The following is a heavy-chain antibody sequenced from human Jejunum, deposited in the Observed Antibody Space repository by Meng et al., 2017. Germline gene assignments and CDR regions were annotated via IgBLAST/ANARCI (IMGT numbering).Heavy chain of an antibody. V-gene: IGHV1-3*01. CDR3: ARTQWLVLFHFDS. CDR2: INPGKGNT. Sequence: ASAKVSCKASGYNFITNTIHWVRQAPGQRLEWIGWINPGKGNTKYSQNFQGRVTMTRDTSASTAYMELDSLTSEDTAVYYCARTQWLVLFHFDSWGQGTLVTVSS. CDR1: GYNFITNT. D-gene: IGHD6-19*01. J-gene: IGHJ4*02.